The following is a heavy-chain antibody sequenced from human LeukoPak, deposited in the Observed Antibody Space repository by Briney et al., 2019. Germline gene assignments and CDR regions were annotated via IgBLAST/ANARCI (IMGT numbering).Heavy chain of an antibody. CDR1: GFTVSGSS. J-gene: IGHJ4*02. Sequence: GGSLKLSWAASGFTVSGSSIHWVRQAAGKGRGWVGRVRSKANSYATAYAASVTGRFTISRDDSKNTAYLQMTSLKPEDTAVYYCTRGPSGAYDYWGQGTLVTVSS. V-gene: IGHV3-73*01. CDR3: TRGPSGAYDY. D-gene: IGHD2-15*01. CDR2: VRSKANSYAT.